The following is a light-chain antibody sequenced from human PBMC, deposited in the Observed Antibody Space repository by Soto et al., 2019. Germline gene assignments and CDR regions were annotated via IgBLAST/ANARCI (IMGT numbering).Light chain of an antibody. V-gene: IGKV3-15*01. Sequence: EIVMTQSPATLSVSPGERATLSCRASQSVSSNLAWYQQKPDQAPRLLIYGASTRATGIPARFSGSGSGTEFTLTISSLQSEDFAVYYCQQYNNWPPNFGQGTRLEIK. CDR1: QSVSSN. CDR2: GAS. CDR3: QQYNNWPPN. J-gene: IGKJ5*01.